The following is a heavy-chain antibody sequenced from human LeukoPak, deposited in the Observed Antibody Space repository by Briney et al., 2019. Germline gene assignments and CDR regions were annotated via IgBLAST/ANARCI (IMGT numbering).Heavy chain of an antibody. CDR3: ARERGGFGVVMKGAFDI. V-gene: IGHV4-31*03. CDR2: IYYSGSN. J-gene: IGHJ3*02. Sequence: SETLSLTCTVSGGTISSGGYYWSWIRQHPGKGLEWIRYIYYSGSNYYNPSLKSRVTISVDTSKNQFSLKLSSVTAADTAVYYCARERGGFGVVMKGAFDIWGQGTMVTVSS. CDR1: GGTISSGGYY. D-gene: IGHD3-3*01.